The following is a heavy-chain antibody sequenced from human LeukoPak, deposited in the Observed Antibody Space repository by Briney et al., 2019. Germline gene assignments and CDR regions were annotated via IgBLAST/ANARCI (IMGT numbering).Heavy chain of an antibody. CDR2: IIYSGIS. CDR1: GDSISRYY. V-gene: IGHV4-59*03. Sequence: SETLSLTCTVSGDSISRYYWSWIRQSPGKGLEWIGYIIYSGISNYNPSLKSRVTVSVDTSKNQVSLKLRSVTAADTAVYYCAGLFSGYDPFDYWGQGTLVTVSS. D-gene: IGHD5-12*01. J-gene: IGHJ4*02. CDR3: AGLFSGYDPFDY.